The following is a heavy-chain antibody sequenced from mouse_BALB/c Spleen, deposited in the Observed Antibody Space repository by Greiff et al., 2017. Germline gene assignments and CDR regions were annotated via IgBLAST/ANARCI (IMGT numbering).Heavy chain of an antibody. CDR2: ISSGGGST. J-gene: IGHJ2*01. CDR3: ARHRNPNYYGSIFDY. D-gene: IGHD1-1*01. V-gene: IGHV5-12-1*01. Sequence: EVQLVESGGDLVKPGGSLKLSCAASGFAFSSYDMSWVRQTPEKRLEWVAYISSGGGSTYYPDTVKGRFTISRDNAKNTLYLQMSSLKSEDTAMYYCARHRNPNYYGSIFDYWGQGTTLTVSA. CDR1: GFAFSSYD.